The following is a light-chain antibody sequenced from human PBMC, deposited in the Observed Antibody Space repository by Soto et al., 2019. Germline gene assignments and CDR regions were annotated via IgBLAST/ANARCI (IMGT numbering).Light chain of an antibody. CDR1: QSVSNN. V-gene: IGKV3D-15*01. Sequence: IVLKQSPGTLSLSPGERATLSCRASQSVSNNYLAWYQQKPGQAPRVLIYGASKRATGIPDRFSGSGSGTEFTLTINSLQSEDSAVYYCQQHNQWPITFGQGTRLEI. CDR3: QQHNQWPIT. CDR2: GAS. J-gene: IGKJ5*01.